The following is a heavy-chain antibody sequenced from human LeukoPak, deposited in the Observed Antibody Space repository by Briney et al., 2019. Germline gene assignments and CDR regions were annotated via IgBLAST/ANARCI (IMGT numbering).Heavy chain of an antibody. CDR2: IKIGDGTT. CDR1: GYTFSDYG. V-gene: IGHV1-18*01. J-gene: IGHJ4*02. Sequence: GASVKVSCKASGYTFSDYGITWVRQAPGQGPEWMGWIKIGDGTTHSAQKFQDRVSMTRDRSSNTAFLELRSLRSDDTAVYFCSRSYYSSSWYYFDLWGQGTLVTVS. D-gene: IGHD4-11*01. CDR3: SRSYYSSSWYYFDL.